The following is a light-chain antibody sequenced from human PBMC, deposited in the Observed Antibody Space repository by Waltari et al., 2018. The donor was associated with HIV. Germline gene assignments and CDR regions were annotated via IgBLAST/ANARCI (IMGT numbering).Light chain of an antibody. V-gene: IGLV2-8*01. Sequence: QSALTQPPSASGSPGQSVAISCTGTSSDVGGYNSVSWHQQPPGNAPKLLIYAVNKRPSGVPDRFSGSKSGNTASLTVSGLQVDDEADYYCSSFSDNNRIVFGTGTRVTVL. CDR3: SSFSDNNRIV. J-gene: IGLJ1*01. CDR1: SSDVGGYNS. CDR2: AVN.